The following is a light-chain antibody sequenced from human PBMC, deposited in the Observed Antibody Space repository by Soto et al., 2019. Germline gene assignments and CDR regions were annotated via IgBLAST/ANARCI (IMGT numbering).Light chain of an antibody. CDR2: GAS. V-gene: IGKV3-20*01. CDR3: QQYGSSPRS. Sequence: EIVLTQSPGTLSLSPGERATLSCRASQSVGSTYLAWYQHKLGQAPRLLIYGASSKASGIPDRFSGSGSGTDFTLTITKLEPEDFAVYYCQQYGSSPRSFCQGTKVDIK. J-gene: IGKJ1*01. CDR1: QSVGSTY.